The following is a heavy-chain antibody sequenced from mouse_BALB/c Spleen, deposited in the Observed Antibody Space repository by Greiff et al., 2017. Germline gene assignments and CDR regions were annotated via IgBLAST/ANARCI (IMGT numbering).Heavy chain of an antibody. J-gene: IGHJ1*01. CDR3: ARDPNWYFDV. Sequence: VQLQQSGAELARPGASVKLSCKASGYTFTSYWMQWVKQRPGQGLEWIGAIYPGDGDTRYTQKFKGKATLTADKSSSTAYMQLSSLASEDSAVYYCARDPNWYFDVWGAGTTVTVSS. V-gene: IGHV1-87*01. CDR1: GYTFTSYW. CDR2: IYPGDGDT.